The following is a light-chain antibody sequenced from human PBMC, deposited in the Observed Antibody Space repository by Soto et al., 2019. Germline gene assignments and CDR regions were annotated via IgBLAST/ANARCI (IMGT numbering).Light chain of an antibody. CDR1: QTVSTS. CDR3: QQYNNWPLT. J-gene: IGKJ4*01. CDR2: GAS. V-gene: IGKV3-15*01. Sequence: EIVMTQSPDTLSVSPGERGTLSCRASQTVSTSLAWYQQKPGQPPRLLIQGASTRATGVPARFSGSGSGTEFTLTISSLQSEDFAVYYCQQYNNWPLTFGGGTKVDIK.